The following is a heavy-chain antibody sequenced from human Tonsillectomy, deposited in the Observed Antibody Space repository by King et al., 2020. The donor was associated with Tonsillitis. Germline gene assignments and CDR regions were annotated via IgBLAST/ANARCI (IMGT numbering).Heavy chain of an antibody. CDR3: TGETYYYDY. Sequence: VQLVESGGGLVQPGGSLRLSCAASGLTFISYAMTWVRQAPGKGLEWVSAISGSGDTTYYADSVKGRVTISRDNSKKTFYLQMNSLRAEDTAVYYCTGETYYYDYWGQGSLVIVSS. CDR2: ISGSGDTT. CDR1: GLTFISYA. V-gene: IGHV3-23*04. J-gene: IGHJ4*02.